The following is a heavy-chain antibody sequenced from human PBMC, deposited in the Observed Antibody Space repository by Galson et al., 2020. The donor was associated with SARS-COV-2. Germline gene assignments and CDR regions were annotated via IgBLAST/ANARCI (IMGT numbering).Heavy chain of an antibody. J-gene: IGHJ4*02. CDR1: GFTFSEYY. Sequence: GESLKISCAASGFTFSEYYMAWIRQAPGKALEWVASVKHDGREESYVDSVKGRFTISRDNAKNSLYLQVNTLRAEDTAVYYCARGRYITPHPYYFDSWGQGTLVTVSS. D-gene: IGHD1-20*01. CDR2: VKHDGREE. V-gene: IGHV3-7*03. CDR3: ARGRYITPHPYYFDS.